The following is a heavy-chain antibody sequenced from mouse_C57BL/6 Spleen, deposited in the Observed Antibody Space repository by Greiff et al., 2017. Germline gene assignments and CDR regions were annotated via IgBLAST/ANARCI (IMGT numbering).Heavy chain of an antibody. D-gene: IGHD2-3*01. CDR3: ARSCDGYSAWIAY. CDR1: GYTFTSYW. V-gene: IGHV1-7*01. Sequence: VQLQQPGAELAKPGASVKLSCKASGYTFTSYWMHWVKQRPGRGLEWIGCINPSSGYTKYNQKFKDKATLTADKPSSTAYMQLSSLTYEDSAVXYCARSCDGYSAWIAYWGQGTLVTVSA. J-gene: IGHJ3*01. CDR2: INPSSGYT.